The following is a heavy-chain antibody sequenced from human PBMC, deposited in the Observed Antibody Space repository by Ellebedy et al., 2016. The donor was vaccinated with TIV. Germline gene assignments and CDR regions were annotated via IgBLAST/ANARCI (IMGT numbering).Heavy chain of an antibody. D-gene: IGHD2-21*01. Sequence: GESLKISCSGSGFTFSTYARHWVRQAPGKGLEYVSAISGKGGSTYYADSVKGRFTISRDNSQNSLYLQMSSLRAEDTAVYYCVKVIATSGLPSYFHYWGQGTLVTVSS. CDR2: ISGKGGST. CDR3: VKVIATSGLPSYFHY. CDR1: GFTFSTYA. V-gene: IGHV3-64D*09. J-gene: IGHJ4*02.